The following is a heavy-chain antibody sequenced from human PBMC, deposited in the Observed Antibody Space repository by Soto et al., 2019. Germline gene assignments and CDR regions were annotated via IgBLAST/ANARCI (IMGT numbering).Heavy chain of an antibody. V-gene: IGHV3-30*18. D-gene: IGHD2-2*01. J-gene: IGHJ4*02. CDR2: ISYDGSDK. CDR3: AKSPNFYCSSYHCYKYYFDY. Sequence: GGSLRLSCAASGFTFNTFGMHWVRQAPGKGLEWVAVISYDGSDKYYSDSVRGRFTISRDNSMNTLYLQMNSLRTEDTAVYYCAKSPNFYCSSYHCYKYYFDYWGQGTLVRVYS. CDR1: GFTFNTFG.